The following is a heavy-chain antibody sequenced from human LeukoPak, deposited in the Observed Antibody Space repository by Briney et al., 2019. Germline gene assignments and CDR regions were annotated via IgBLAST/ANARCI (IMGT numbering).Heavy chain of an antibody. Sequence: SETLSLTCAVYVGSVSGYYWTWIRQSPGKGLEWIGEINHSGSTNYNPSLKSRLTISVDTSKNQFSLKLSSVTAADTAIYYCARPKYCGGDCFTHYMDVWGKGTTVTVSS. CDR1: VGSVSGYY. J-gene: IGHJ6*03. CDR2: INHSGST. CDR3: ARPKYCGGDCFTHYMDV. D-gene: IGHD2-21*01. V-gene: IGHV4-34*01.